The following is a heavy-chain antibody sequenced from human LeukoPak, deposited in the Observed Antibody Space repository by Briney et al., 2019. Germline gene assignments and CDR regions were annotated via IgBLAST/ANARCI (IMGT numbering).Heavy chain of an antibody. CDR1: GGSISSSSYY. CDR2: IYYSGST. J-gene: IGHJ3*02. CDR3: ARHYKIKYRPAAPYDAFDI. Sequence: SETLSLTCTVSGGSISSSSYYWGWIRQPPGKGLEWIGSIYYSGSTYYNPSLKSRVTISVDTSKNQFSLKLSSVTAADTAVYYCARHYKIKYRPAAPYDAFDIWGQGTMVTVSS. D-gene: IGHD2-2*01. V-gene: IGHV4-39*01.